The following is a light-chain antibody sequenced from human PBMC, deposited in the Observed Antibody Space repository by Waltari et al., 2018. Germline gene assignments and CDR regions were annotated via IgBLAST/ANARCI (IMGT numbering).Light chain of an antibody. CDR2: DVS. J-gene: IGLJ3*02. CDR3: SSYTSSSGWV. CDR1: TRTVGGYHY. Sequence: QSALTQPASVSGSPGQSITLSCTGTTRTVGGYHYVSWYQQHPGKAPKLMIYDVSNRPSGVSNRFSGSKSGNTASLTISGLQAEDEADYYCSSYTSSSGWVFGGGTKLTVL. V-gene: IGLV2-14*03.